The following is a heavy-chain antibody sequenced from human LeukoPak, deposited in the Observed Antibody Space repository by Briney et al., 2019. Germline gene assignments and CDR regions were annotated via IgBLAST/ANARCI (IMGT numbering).Heavy chain of an antibody. CDR2: ISSNGGSK. Sequence: GGSLTLTCSASGFTFSSYAMHWVRQAPGKGLEYVSAISSNGGSKYYVDSVKGRFSISRDNSKNTLYLQMSSLRAEDTAVYYCVKSFSGSFPLGYWGQGTLVTVSS. D-gene: IGHD1-26*01. V-gene: IGHV3-64D*09. J-gene: IGHJ4*02. CDR3: VKSFSGSFPLGY. CDR1: GFTFSSYA.